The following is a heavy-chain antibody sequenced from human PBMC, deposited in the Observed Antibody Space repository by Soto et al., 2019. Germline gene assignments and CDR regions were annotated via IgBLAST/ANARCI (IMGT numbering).Heavy chain of an antibody. CDR2: MNPNSGNT. D-gene: IGHD1-7*01. CDR3: ARDGTTGYYYYMDV. CDR1: GYTFTSYD. V-gene: IGHV1-8*01. J-gene: IGHJ6*03. Sequence: ASVKVSCKASGYTFTSYDINWVRQATGQGLEWMGWMNPNSGNTGYAQKFQGRVTMTRNTSISTAYMELSSLRSEDTAVYYCARDGTTGYYYYMDVWGKGTTVTVSS.